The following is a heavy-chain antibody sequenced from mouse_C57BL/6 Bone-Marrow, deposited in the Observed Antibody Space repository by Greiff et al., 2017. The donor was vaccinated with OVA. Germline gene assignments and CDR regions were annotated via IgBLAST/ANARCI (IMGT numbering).Heavy chain of an antibody. D-gene: IGHD2-3*01. CDR3: VRPIYDGYSWFAY. Sequence: EVQGVESGGGLVQPKGSLKLSCAASGFSFNTYAMNWVRQAPGKGLEWVARIRSKSNNYATYYADSVKDRFTISRDDSESMLYLQMNNLKTDDTAMYYCVRPIYDGYSWFAYWGQGTLVTVSA. J-gene: IGHJ3*01. CDR1: GFSFNTYA. CDR2: IRSKSNNYAT. V-gene: IGHV10-1*01.